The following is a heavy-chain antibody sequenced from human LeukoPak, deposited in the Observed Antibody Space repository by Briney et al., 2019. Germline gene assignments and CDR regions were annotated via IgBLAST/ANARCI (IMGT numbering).Heavy chain of an antibody. CDR3: ARGRTNRGYSYGRNYYYYYMDV. Sequence: GGSLRLSCAASGFTFSSYSMNWVRQAPGKGLEWVSYISSSGSTIYYADSVKGRFTISRDNAKNSLYLQMNSLRAEDTAVYYCARGRTNRGYSYGRNYYYYYMDVWGKGTTVTISS. CDR2: ISSSGSTI. D-gene: IGHD5-18*01. J-gene: IGHJ6*03. CDR1: GFTFSSYS. V-gene: IGHV3-48*04.